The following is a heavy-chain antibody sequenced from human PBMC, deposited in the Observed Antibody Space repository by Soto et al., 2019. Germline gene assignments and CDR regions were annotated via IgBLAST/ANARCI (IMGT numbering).Heavy chain of an antibody. CDR2: ISSSGSTI. D-gene: IGHD1-7*01. CDR1: GITFSDYY. Sequence: QVQLVESGGGLVKPGGSLRLSCAASGITFSDYYMSWIRQAPGKGLEWVSYISSSGSTIYYTDSVKGRFTISRDNSKNQLDVQMNSLRSENTAVKYFARVWQGLELQVWLYPYYGMDVWGQGTTVTVSS. CDR3: ARVWQGLELQVWLYPYYGMDV. J-gene: IGHJ6*02. V-gene: IGHV3-11*01.